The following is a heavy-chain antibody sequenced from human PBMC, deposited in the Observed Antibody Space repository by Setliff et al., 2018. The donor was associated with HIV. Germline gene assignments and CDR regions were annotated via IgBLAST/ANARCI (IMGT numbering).Heavy chain of an antibody. J-gene: IGHJ1*01. CDR1: GGSFSSFA. CDR3: AVTIFGVVTHGYFQH. V-gene: IGHV1-69*13. CDR2: IIPVSGTT. Sequence: SVKVSCKVSGGSFSSFAISWVRQAPGHGLEWMGGIIPVSGTTNYAQKVQGRVTLSADESTSTAYMQLSSLTSEDTAVYYCAVTIFGVVTHGYFQHWGQGTLVTVS. D-gene: IGHD3-3*01.